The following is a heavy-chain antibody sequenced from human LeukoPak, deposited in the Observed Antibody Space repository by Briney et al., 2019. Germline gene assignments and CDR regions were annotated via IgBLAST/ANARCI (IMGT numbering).Heavy chain of an antibody. CDR1: GGSISSSNW. CDR2: IYHSGST. J-gene: IGHJ4*02. D-gene: IGHD6-13*01. Sequence: SETLSLTCAVSGGSISSSNWWSWVRQPPGKGLEWIGEIYHSGSTNYNPSLKSRVTISVDKSKNQFSLKLSSVTAADTAVYYCARVGYYSSSSGSYFDYWGQGTLVTVSS. V-gene: IGHV4-4*02. CDR3: ARVGYYSSSSGSYFDY.